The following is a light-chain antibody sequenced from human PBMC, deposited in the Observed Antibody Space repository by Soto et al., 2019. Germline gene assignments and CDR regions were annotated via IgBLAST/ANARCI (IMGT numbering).Light chain of an antibody. Sequence: EIVLTQSPGTLSLSPGESATLSFRASHSVGTDLAWYQQKTGQAPQILIYDASKSATGISHRLSGSGSGTDLNLSISRLEPDDFALYYCQXRSSWPITFGQGTRLEIK. CDR1: HSVGTD. J-gene: IGKJ5*01. V-gene: IGKV3-11*01. CDR3: QXRSSWPIT. CDR2: DAS.